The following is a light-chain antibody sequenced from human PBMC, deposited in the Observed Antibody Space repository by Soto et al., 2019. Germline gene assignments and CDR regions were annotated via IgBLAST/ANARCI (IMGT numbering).Light chain of an antibody. J-gene: IGKJ1*01. CDR2: AAS. CDR3: HYYDKWPPGT. V-gene: IGKV1-9*01. Sequence: IQLTQSPSSLSASVGDRVTITCRASQGISSSLAWYQQQPGKAPKLLIYAASTLQSGVPSRFSGSGSGTDFTLTISSLQPEDFAVYYCHYYDKWPPGTFGQGTKVEIK. CDR1: QGISSS.